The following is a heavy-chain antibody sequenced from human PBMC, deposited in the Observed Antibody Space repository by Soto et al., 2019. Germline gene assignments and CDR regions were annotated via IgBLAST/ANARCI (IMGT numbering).Heavy chain of an antibody. V-gene: IGHV3-30*18. Sequence: LRLSCAASGFTFSSYGMHWVRQAPGKGLEWVAVISYDGSNKYYADSVKGRFTISRDNSKNTLYLQMNSLRAEDTAVYYCAKDRGLYSYEPFDYWSQGTLVTVSS. CDR3: AKDRGLYSYEPFDY. J-gene: IGHJ4*02. D-gene: IGHD5-18*01. CDR1: GFTFSSYG. CDR2: ISYDGSNK.